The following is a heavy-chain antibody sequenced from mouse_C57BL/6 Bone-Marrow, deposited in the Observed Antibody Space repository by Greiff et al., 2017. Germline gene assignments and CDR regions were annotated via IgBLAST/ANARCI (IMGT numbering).Heavy chain of an antibody. V-gene: IGHV1-52*01. CDR3: ARLYGSSYNY. Sequence: VQLQQPGAELVRPGSSVKLSCKASGYTFTSYWMHWVKQRPIQGLEWIGNIDPSDSETHYNQKFKDKATLTVDKSSSTAYMQLSSLTAEDSAVYYCARLYGSSYNYWGQGTTLTVSS. J-gene: IGHJ2*01. D-gene: IGHD1-1*01. CDR2: IDPSDSET. CDR1: GYTFTSYW.